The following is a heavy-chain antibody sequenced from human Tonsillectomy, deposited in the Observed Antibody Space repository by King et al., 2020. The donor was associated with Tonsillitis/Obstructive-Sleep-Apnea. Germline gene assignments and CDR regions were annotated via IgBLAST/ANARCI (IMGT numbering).Heavy chain of an antibody. CDR3: ARQVRGYCSSTSCYAPLYYYYMDV. CDR2: IYPGDSDT. J-gene: IGHJ6*03. CDR1: GYSFTSYW. Sequence: QLVQSGAEVKKPGESLKISCKGSGYSFTSYWIGWVRQMPGKGLEWMGIIYPGDSDTRYSPSFQGQVTISAAKSISTAYLQWSSLKASDTAMYYCARQVRGYCSSTSCYAPLYYYYMDVWGKGTTVTVSS. D-gene: IGHD2-2*01. V-gene: IGHV5-51*01.